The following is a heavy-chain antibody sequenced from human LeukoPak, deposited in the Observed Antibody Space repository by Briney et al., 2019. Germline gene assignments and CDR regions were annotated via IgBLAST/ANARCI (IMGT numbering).Heavy chain of an antibody. CDR1: GFTFDDYG. CDR2: ISWKSDSI. J-gene: IGHJ4*02. D-gene: IGHD5-12*01. V-gene: IGHV3-9*01. Sequence: SLRLSCAASGFTFDDYGMHWVRQAPGKGLQWVSYISWKSDSIGYADSVKGRFTISRDNAKNSLYLQMNSLRPEDTAVYYCAKVRHSGYDLGYFDYWGQGNLVTVSS. CDR3: AKVRHSGYDLGYFDY.